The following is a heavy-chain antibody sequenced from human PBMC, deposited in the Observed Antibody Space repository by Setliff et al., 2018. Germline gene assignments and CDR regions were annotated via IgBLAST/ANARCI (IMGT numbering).Heavy chain of an antibody. CDR3: ARERGDIVTTTSYYYLDV. CDR2: IIPIFGTT. D-gene: IGHD5-12*01. Sequence: SVKVSCKASGGTFSNYDISWVRQAPGKGLEWMGGIIPIFGTTNYAQRFQGRVTITTDESTSTAYMELSSLRSEDTAVYYCARERGDIVTTTSYYYLDVWGKGTTVTVSS. J-gene: IGHJ6*03. CDR1: GGTFSNYD. V-gene: IGHV1-69*05.